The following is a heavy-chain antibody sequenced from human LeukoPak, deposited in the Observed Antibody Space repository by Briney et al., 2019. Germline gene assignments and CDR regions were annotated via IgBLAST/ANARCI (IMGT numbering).Heavy chain of an antibody. Sequence: ASVKVSCKASGYTFTSYYMHWVRQAPGQGLEWMGIINPSGGSTSYAQKFQGRVTMTRDMSTSTAYMELRSLRSDDTAVYYCARVGGSYSRTNDYWGQGTLVTVSS. V-gene: IGHV1-46*01. CDR3: ARVGGSYSRTNDY. J-gene: IGHJ4*02. CDR1: GYTFTSYY. D-gene: IGHD1-26*01. CDR2: INPSGGST.